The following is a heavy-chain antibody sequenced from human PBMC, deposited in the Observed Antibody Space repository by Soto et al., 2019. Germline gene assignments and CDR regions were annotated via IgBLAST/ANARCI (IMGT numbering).Heavy chain of an antibody. CDR2: IYHSGST. CDR1: GGSISSSNW. J-gene: IGHJ6*02. CDR3: ARNMCPEYSGSSVLREARGLYYYGMDV. Sequence: SETLSLTCAVSGGSISSSNWWSWVRQPPGKGLEWIGEIYHSGSTNYNPSLKSRVTISVDKSKDQFSLKLSSVTAADTAVYYCARNMCPEYSGSSVLREARGLYYYGMDVWGQGTTVTVSS. D-gene: IGHD6-6*01. V-gene: IGHV4-4*02.